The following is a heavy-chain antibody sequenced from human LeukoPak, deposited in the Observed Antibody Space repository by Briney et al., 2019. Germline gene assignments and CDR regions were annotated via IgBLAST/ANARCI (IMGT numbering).Heavy chain of an antibody. D-gene: IGHD3-10*01. Sequence: PGGSLRLFCAASGRTFSSYAMTWVRQAPGRGLEWVSANSGSGGSTYYADSVKGRFTISRDNSKNTLYLQMNSLRAEDTAVYYCARTTMVRARYSSYYYYYYMDVWGKGTTVTISS. J-gene: IGHJ6*03. CDR2: NSGSGGST. CDR1: GRTFSSYA. V-gene: IGHV3-23*01. CDR3: ARTTMVRARYSSYYYYYYMDV.